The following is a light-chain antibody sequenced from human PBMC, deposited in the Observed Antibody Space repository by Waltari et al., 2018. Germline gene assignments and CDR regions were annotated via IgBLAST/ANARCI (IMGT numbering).Light chain of an antibody. J-gene: IGLJ3*02. Sequence: QSVLTQAPSVSGAPGQRVTIPCPGGDPSIAPFGVHWYQHIPGRVPKLLIYENTKRPSGVPDRFSGSKSGTSASLAIEGLQPEDEGDYYCQSYDNSLRGSLLFGGGTKVTV. V-gene: IGLV1-40*01. CDR1: DPSIAPFG. CDR3: QSYDNSLRGSLL. CDR2: ENT.